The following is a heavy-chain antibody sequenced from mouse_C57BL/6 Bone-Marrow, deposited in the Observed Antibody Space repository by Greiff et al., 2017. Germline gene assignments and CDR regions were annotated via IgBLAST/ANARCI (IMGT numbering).Heavy chain of an antibody. CDR2: INPNNGGT. Sequence: EVQLQQSGPELVKPGASVKISCKASGYTFTDYYMNWVKQSHGKSLEWIGDINPNNGGTSYNQKFKGKATLTVDKSSSTAYMELRSLTSEDSAVYYCARSRGDGYCWYFDVWDTGTTVTVSS. CDR3: ARSRGDGYCWYFDV. D-gene: IGHD2-3*01. J-gene: IGHJ1*03. V-gene: IGHV1-26*01. CDR1: GYTFTDYY.